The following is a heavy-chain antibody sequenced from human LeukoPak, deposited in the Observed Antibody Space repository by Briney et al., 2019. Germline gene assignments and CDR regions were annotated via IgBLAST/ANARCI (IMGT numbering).Heavy chain of an antibody. CDR2: ISWNSGSI. Sequence: GGSLRLSCAASGFTFDDYAMHWVRQAPGKGLEWVSGISWNSGSIGYADSVEGRFTISRDNAKNSLYLQMNSLRAEDTAFYYCAKDTAPSQGPSHFDYWGQGTLVTVSS. CDR3: AKDTAPSQGPSHFDY. J-gene: IGHJ4*02. V-gene: IGHV3-9*01. CDR1: GFTFDDYA.